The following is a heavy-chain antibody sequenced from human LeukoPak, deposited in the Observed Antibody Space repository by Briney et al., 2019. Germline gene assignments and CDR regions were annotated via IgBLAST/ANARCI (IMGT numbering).Heavy chain of an antibody. CDR2: VYHSGST. D-gene: IGHD1-26*01. V-gene: IGHV4-38-2*02. CDR3: ARDSGSYNWFDP. J-gene: IGHJ5*02. Sequence: SETLSLTCTVSGYSISSGYYWGWIRQPPGKGLEWIGSVYHSGSTYYNPSLKSRVTISVDTSKNQFSLKLSSVTAADTAVYYRARDSGSYNWFDPWGQGTLVTVSS. CDR1: GYSISSGYY.